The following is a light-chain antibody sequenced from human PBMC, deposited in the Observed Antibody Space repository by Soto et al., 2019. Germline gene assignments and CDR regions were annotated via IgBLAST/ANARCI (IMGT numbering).Light chain of an antibody. J-gene: IGKJ2*01. CDR3: QQYNSSPYT. CDR1: QSISSW. V-gene: IGKV1-5*03. CDR2: KAS. Sequence: DIQMTQSPSTLSASVGDRVTITCRASQSISSWLAWYQQKPGKAPKLLIYKASSLESGVPSRFSGSGSGTEFTLTISSLQPDDVATYYCQQYNSSPYTFGQGTKLEIK.